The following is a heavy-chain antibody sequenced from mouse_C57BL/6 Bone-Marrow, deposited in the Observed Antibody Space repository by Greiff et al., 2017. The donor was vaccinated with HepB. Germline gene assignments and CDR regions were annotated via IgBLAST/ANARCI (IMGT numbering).Heavy chain of an antibody. V-gene: IGHV1-69*01. Sequence: QVQLQQPGAELVMPGASVKLSCKASGYTFNSYWMHWVKQRPGQGLEWIGEIDPSDSYTNYNQKFKGKSTLTVDKSSSTAYMQLSSLTSEDSAVYYCARRDYYGSSYAMDYWGQGTSVTVSS. D-gene: IGHD1-1*01. CDR2: IDPSDSYT. CDR3: ARRDYYGSSYAMDY. J-gene: IGHJ4*01. CDR1: GYTFNSYW.